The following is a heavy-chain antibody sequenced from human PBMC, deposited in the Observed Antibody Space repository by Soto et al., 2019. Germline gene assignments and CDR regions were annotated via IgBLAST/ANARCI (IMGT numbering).Heavy chain of an antibody. CDR3: LSATYYYASGSYYKTLDS. CDR2: ISNNGSRI. CDR1: GFTFSKYG. J-gene: IGHJ4*02. D-gene: IGHD3-10*01. V-gene: IGHV3-64D*06. Sequence: GGSLRLSCSASGFTFSKYGIHWVRQAPGKGLEYVSTISNNGSRIYYADSVKDRFTISRDNSKNAVCLQMSSLRPDDTAVYYCLSATYYYASGSYYKTLDSWGQGTLVTVSS.